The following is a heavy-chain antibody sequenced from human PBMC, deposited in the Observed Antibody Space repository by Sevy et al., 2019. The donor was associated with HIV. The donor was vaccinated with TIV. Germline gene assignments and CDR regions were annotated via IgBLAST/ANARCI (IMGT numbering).Heavy chain of an antibody. J-gene: IGHJ5*02. V-gene: IGHV4-38-2*01. CDR1: GYSISSGYY. Sequence: SETLSLTCAVSGYSISSGYYWGWIRQPPGKGLEWIGSIFHSGSTYYNPSLKSRVTISVDTPKNQFSLKLSSVTAADTAGYFSAGTPSSYDSSGRYYPWFDPWGQGTLVTVSS. CDR2: IFHSGST. CDR3: AGTPSSYDSSGRYYPWFDP. D-gene: IGHD3-22*01.